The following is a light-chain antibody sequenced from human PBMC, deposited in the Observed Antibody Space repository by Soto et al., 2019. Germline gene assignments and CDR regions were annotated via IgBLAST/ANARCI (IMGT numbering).Light chain of an antibody. V-gene: IGLV2-14*01. Sequence: QSALTQPASVSGSPGQSITISCTGTSSDVGGYNYVSWYQQHPGKAPKLMIYEVSNRPSGVSNRFSGSKSGNTASLPISGLQAEDEADYYCSSYTSSSIDDVFGTGTKLTVL. J-gene: IGLJ1*01. CDR3: SSYTSSSIDDV. CDR1: SSDVGGYNY. CDR2: EVS.